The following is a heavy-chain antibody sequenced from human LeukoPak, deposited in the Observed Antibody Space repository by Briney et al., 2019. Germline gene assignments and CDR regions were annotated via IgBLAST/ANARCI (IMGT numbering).Heavy chain of an antibody. V-gene: IGHV3-74*01. J-gene: IGHJ1*01. D-gene: IGHD3-10*01. CDR2: INDDGSFR. CDR3: ARVSGPGMNEYYHL. CDR1: GFTVSSNY. Sequence: PGGSLRLSCAASGFTVSSNYMSWVRQAPGKGLVWVSRINDDGSFRRYANSVKGRFTISRDNAKNTLFLQMDSLRAEDTAVYYCARVSGPGMNEYYHLWGQGTLVTVSS.